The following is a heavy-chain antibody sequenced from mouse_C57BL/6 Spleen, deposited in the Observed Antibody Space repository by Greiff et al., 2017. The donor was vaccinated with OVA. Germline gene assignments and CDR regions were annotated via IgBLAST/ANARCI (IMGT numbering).Heavy chain of an antibody. J-gene: IGHJ4*01. CDR1: GFTFSDYG. CDR2: ISSGSSTI. V-gene: IGHV5-17*01. D-gene: IGHD1-1*01. Sequence: EVKLVESGGGLVKPGGSLKLSCAASGFTFSDYGMHWVRQAPEKGLEWVAYISSGSSTIYYADTVKGRFTITIDNAKNTLFLQRTSLRSEDTAMYYCARGLTTVVDYAMDYWGQGTSVTVSS. CDR3: ARGLTTVVDYAMDY.